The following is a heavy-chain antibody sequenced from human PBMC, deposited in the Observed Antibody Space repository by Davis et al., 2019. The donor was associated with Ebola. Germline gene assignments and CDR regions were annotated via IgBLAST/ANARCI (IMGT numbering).Heavy chain of an antibody. CDR3: AKEPFWTGYYDY. CDR1: GFTFRNYG. CDR2: ISSDGSSI. V-gene: IGHV3-30*18. J-gene: IGHJ4*02. Sequence: GESLKISCAASGFTFRNYGMHWVRQAPGKGLEWVGIISSDGSSIFYSESVKGRFTISRDNSKNTLYLQVDSLRVEDTGVYYCAKEPFWTGYYDYWGQGTLVTVSS. D-gene: IGHD3/OR15-3a*01.